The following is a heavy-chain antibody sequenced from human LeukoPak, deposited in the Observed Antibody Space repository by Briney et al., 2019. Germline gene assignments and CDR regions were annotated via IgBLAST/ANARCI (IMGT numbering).Heavy chain of an antibody. CDR1: GGSFSGYY. J-gene: IGHJ5*02. V-gene: IGHV4-34*01. Sequence: PSETLSLTCAVYGGSFSGYYWSWIRQPPGKGLEWIGEINHSGSTNYNPSLKSRVTISVDTSKNQFSLKLSSVTAADTAVYYCAREELSSWFDPWGQGTLVTVSS. CDR3: AREELSSWFDP. CDR2: INHSGST. D-gene: IGHD1-7*01.